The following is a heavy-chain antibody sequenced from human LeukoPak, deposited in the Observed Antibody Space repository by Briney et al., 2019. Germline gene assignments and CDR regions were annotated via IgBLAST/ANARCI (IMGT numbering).Heavy chain of an antibody. CDR1: GFTFSDYN. CDR2: IGRSGSTK. V-gene: IGHV3-11*04. J-gene: IGHJ4*02. Sequence: GGSLRLSCAASGFTFSDYNMRWIRQAPGKGLEWVSSIGRSGSTKYYADSVKGRFTISRDNAKNSLYLQMNSLRAEDTAVYYCARDRYGKFDYWGQGTLVTVSS. CDR3: ARDRYGKFDY. D-gene: IGHD4-17*01.